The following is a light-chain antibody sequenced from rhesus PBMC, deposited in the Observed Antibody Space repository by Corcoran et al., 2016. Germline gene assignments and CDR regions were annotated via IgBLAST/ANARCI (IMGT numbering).Light chain of an antibody. J-gene: IGKJ4*01. CDR3: IHALECPLT. Sequence: DIVMTQTPLSLPVTPGEPASISCRSSQSLLDSEDGNTYLDWYLQKPGQSPQFLIYEVSNRVSGVPDRCSGSVSDTDFTLKISRVEAGDVGVYCCIHALECPLTFGGGTKVEIK. CDR1: QSLLDSEDGNTY. CDR2: EVS. V-gene: IGKV2-104*02.